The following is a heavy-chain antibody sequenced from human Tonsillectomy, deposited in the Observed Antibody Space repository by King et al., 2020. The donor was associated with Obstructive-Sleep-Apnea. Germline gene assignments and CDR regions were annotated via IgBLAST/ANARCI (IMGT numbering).Heavy chain of an antibody. V-gene: IGHV3-23*04. Sequence: VQLVESGGGLVQPGGSLRLSCAASGFTFSSYAMSWVRQAPGKGLEWVSAISGSGGSTYYADSVKGRFTISRDNSKNTLYLQMNSRRAEDTAVYYCAKAPLPYYYGSGSYFDYWGQGTLVTVSS. CDR3: AKAPLPYYYGSGSYFDY. CDR1: GFTFSSYA. J-gene: IGHJ4*02. CDR2: ISGSGGST. D-gene: IGHD3-10*01.